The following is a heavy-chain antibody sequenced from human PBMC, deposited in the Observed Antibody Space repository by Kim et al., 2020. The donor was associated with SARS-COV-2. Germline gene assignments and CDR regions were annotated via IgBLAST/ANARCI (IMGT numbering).Heavy chain of an antibody. V-gene: IGHV3-21*01. Sequence: SVKGRFTIARDNAKDSLYLQMNSLRAEDTAVYYCARMYSSGWLELFRLDYWGQGTLVTVSS. D-gene: IGHD6-19*01. J-gene: IGHJ4*02. CDR3: ARMYSSGWLELFRLDY.